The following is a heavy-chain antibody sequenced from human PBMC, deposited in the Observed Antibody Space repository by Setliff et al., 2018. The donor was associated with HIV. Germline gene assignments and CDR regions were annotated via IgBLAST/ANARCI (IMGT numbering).Heavy chain of an antibody. CDR2: IYTSGST. V-gene: IGHV4-61*02. Sequence: SETLSLTCTVSGGSISSGSNYWSWIRQPAGKGLEWIGRIYTSGSTKYNPSLKSRVTISADTSKNQFSLNLSSVTAAETAVYYCARVGYHGSGRYSFDYWGQGTLVTVSS. J-gene: IGHJ4*02. D-gene: IGHD3-10*01. CDR3: ARVGYHGSGRYSFDY. CDR1: GGSISSGSNY.